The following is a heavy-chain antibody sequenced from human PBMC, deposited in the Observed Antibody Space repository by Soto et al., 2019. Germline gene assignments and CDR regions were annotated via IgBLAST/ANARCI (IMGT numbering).Heavy chain of an antibody. CDR1: GFTFSSYA. J-gene: IGHJ4*02. D-gene: IGHD1-1*01. V-gene: IGHV3-23*01. Sequence: LRLSCAASGFTFSSYAMSWVRQAPGKGLEWVSGISGSGTGTYYADSVKGRFTISRDNSKNTLYLQMNSLRAEDTAVYYCAKLDLVSRVATDFDYWGQGTLVTVSS. CDR2: ISGSGTGT. CDR3: AKLDLVSRVATDFDY.